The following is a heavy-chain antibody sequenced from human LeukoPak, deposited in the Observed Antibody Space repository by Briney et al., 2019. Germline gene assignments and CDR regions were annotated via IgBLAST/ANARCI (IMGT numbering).Heavy chain of an antibody. V-gene: IGHV4-34*01. J-gene: IGHJ5*02. CDR3: VRGRLRYFDWSGWFDP. Sequence: PSETLSLTCAVYGGSFSGYYWSWIRQPPGKGLEWIGEINHSGSTNYNPSLKSRVTISVDTSKNQFSLKLSSVTAADTAVYYCVRGRLRYFDWSGWFDPWGQGTLVTVSS. CDR2: INHSGST. D-gene: IGHD3-9*01. CDR1: GGSFSGYY.